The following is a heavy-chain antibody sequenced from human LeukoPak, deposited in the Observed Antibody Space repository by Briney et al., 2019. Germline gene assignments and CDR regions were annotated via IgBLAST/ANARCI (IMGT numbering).Heavy chain of an antibody. CDR1: GGSISSYY. CDR3: ARGGVGTTGGGWLDP. CDR2: ILYSGST. J-gene: IGHJ5*02. V-gene: IGHV4-59*01. Sequence: SETLSLTCTVSGGSISSYYWSWIRQPPGKGLEWIGYILYSGSTNYNPSLKSRVTISADTSKNQFSLKVSSVTAADTAVYYCARGGVGTTGGGWLDPWGQGTLVTVSS. D-gene: IGHD1-26*01.